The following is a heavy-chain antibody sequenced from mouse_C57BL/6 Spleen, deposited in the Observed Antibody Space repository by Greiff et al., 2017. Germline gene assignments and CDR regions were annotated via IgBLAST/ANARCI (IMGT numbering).Heavy chain of an antibody. D-gene: IGHD2-10*01. V-gene: IGHV1-52*01. CDR3: ARDLLLNAMDY. CDR1: GYTFTSYW. CDR2: IDPSDSET. J-gene: IGHJ4*01. Sequence: QVHVKQSGAELVRPGSSVKLSCKASGYTFTSYWMHWVKQRPIQGLEWIGNIDPSDSETHYNQKFKDKATLTVDKSSSTAYMQLSSLTSEDSAVYYCARDLLLNAMDYWGQGTSVTVSS.